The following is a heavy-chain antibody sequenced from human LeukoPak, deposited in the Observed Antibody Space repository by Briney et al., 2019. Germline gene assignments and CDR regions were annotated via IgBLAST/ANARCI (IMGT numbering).Heavy chain of an antibody. CDR2: IYYSGST. Sequence: SETLSLTCTVSGGSISSSSYYWGWIRQPPGKGLEWIGSIYYSGSTYYNPSLKSRVTISVDTSKNQFSLKLSSVTAADTAVYYCARVADVDFWSGYPQYYFDYWGQGTLGTVSS. V-gene: IGHV4-39*01. D-gene: IGHD3-3*01. CDR1: GGSISSSSYY. CDR3: ARVADVDFWSGYPQYYFDY. J-gene: IGHJ4*02.